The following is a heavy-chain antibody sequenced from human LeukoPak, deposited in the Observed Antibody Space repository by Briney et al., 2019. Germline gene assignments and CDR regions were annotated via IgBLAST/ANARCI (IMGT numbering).Heavy chain of an antibody. D-gene: IGHD3-3*01. V-gene: IGHV1-2*02. CDR2: INPNSGGT. Sequence: ASVKVSCKASGYTFTGYYMHWVRQAPGQGLEWMGWINPNSGGTNYAQKFQGRVTMTRDTSISTAYMELSRLRSDDTAVYYCARDGGFLEWLSPLYYFDYWGQGTLVTVSS. CDR1: GYTFTGYY. CDR3: ARDGGFLEWLSPLYYFDY. J-gene: IGHJ4*02.